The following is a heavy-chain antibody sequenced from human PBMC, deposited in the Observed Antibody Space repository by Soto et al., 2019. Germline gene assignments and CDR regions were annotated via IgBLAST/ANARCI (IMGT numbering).Heavy chain of an antibody. D-gene: IGHD4-17*01. J-gene: IGHJ4*02. CDR2: IYWDDDK. CDR3: AHTPTGTTFDY. CDR1: GFSLSTSGEG. Sequence: QITLRESGPTRVKPTQTLTLTCTFSGFSLSTSGEGVGWIRQPPGKALEWLALIYWDDDKRYSPSLKSRLTITNATSKTQVVLTMTNRDPVDTATYYCAHTPTGTTFDYWGLGTLVTVS. V-gene: IGHV2-5*02.